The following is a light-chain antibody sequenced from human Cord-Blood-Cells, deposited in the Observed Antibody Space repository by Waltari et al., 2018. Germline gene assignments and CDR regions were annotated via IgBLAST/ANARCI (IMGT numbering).Light chain of an antibody. Sequence: EIVLTQSPGTLSLSPGERATLSCRASQSVSSSYLAWYQQKPGQAPRLLIYGASSSATGIPARFSGSGSGTDFTLTISRLEPEDFAVYYRQQYGSSITFGQGTRLEIK. CDR2: GAS. V-gene: IGKV3-20*01. J-gene: IGKJ5*01. CDR3: QQYGSSIT. CDR1: QSVSSSY.